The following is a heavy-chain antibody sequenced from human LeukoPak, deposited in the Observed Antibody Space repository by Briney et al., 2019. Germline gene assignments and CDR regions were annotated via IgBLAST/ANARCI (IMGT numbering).Heavy chain of an antibody. CDR3: ARGGGLDV. CDR2: INHNGNVN. V-gene: IGHV3-7*03. CDR1: GVTFSSYW. J-gene: IGHJ6*02. Sequence: GGSLRLSCAASGVTFSSYWMNWARQAPGKGLEWVASINHNGNVNYYVDSVRGRFTISRDNAKHSLYLQMSNLRAEDTAVYFCARGGGLDVWGQGATVTVSS.